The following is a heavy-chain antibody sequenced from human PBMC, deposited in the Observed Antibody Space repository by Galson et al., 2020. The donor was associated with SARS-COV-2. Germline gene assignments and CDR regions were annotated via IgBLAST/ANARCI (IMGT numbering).Heavy chain of an antibody. Sequence: SETLSLTCAVSGGSIRGPDWWTWIRQSPGKGLEWIGEIHHNGNANYSPSLKSRVTISVDTSNNHFSLKLDSVTAADTAVYYCARYRGYSGCLDFWGQGTLVTVSS. D-gene: IGHD5-12*01. CDR1: GGSIRGPDW. CDR3: ARYRGYSGCLDF. CDR2: IHHNGNA. J-gene: IGHJ4*02. V-gene: IGHV4-4*02.